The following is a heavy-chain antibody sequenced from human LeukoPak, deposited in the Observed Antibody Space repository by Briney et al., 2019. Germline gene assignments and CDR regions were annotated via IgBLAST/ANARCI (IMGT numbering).Heavy chain of an antibody. J-gene: IGHJ4*02. CDR3: ARVVISYGIAAALIDY. V-gene: IGHV1-18*01. Sequence: ASVKVSCKASGYTFTSYGISSVRQAPGQGLEWMGWISAYNGNTNYAQKLQGRVTMTTDTSTSTAYMELRSLRSDDTAVYYCARVVISYGIAAALIDYWGQGTLVTVSS. D-gene: IGHD6-13*01. CDR1: GYTFTSYG. CDR2: ISAYNGNT.